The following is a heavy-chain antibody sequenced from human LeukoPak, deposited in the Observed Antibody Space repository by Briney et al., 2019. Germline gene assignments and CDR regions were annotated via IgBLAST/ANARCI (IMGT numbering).Heavy chain of an antibody. D-gene: IGHD6-13*01. V-gene: IGHV3-21*01. CDR2: ISSSSSYI. CDR3: ARDGRGSSWYPNWFDP. CDR1: GFTFSSYG. Sequence: PGGSLRLSCAASGFTFSSYGMHWVRQAPGKGLEWVSSISSSSSYIYYADSVKGRFTISRDNAKNSLYLQMNSLRAEDTAVYYCARDGRGSSWYPNWFDPWGQGTLVTVSS. J-gene: IGHJ5*02.